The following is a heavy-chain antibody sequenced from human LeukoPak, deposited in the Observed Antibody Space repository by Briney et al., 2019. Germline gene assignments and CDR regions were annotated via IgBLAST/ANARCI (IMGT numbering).Heavy chain of an antibody. Sequence: NTGGSLRLSCAASGLTFSSYSFHWVRQAPGKGLEWVSSISTRSGTYTYYADSVEGRFIISRDNAKNSLYLQMNSLRSDDTAVYYCASSGAISMIRNNWFDPWGQGTLVTVSA. CDR2: ISTRSGTYT. J-gene: IGHJ5*02. CDR3: ASSGAISMIRNNWFDP. CDR1: GLTFSSYS. D-gene: IGHD3-22*01. V-gene: IGHV3-21*01.